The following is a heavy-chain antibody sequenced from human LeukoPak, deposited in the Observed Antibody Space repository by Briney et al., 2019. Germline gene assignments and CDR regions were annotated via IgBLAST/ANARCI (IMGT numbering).Heavy chain of an antibody. Sequence: WETLSLTCTVSGGSISSSSYYWGCIRQPPGKGLEWIGSIYYSGSTYYNPSLKSRVTISVDTSKNQSSLKLSSVTAADTAVYYCARHSIGATTDFDYCGQRALFSASS. V-gene: IGHV4-39*01. CDR3: ARHSIGATTDFDY. J-gene: IGHJ4*02. CDR1: GGSISSSSYY. D-gene: IGHD6-6*01. CDR2: IYYSGST.